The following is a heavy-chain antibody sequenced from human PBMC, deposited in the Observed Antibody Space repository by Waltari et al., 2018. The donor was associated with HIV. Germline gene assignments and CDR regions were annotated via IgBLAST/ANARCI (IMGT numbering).Heavy chain of an antibody. CDR3: ARGPHEWELLNY. J-gene: IGHJ4*02. Sequence: QVQLVQSGAAVRKPGPSAKVPCQASAYTLTGPYMHSVRQAPGQGLEWIGWINPNSGGTNYAQKFQGRVTMTRDTSISTAYMELSRLRSDDTAVYYCARGPHEWELLNYWGQGTLVTVSS. D-gene: IGHD1-26*01. CDR1: AYTLTGPY. V-gene: IGHV1-2*02. CDR2: INPNSGGT.